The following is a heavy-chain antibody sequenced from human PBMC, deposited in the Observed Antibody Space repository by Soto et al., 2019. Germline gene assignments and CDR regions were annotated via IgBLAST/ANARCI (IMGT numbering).Heavy chain of an antibody. Sequence: GASVKVSCKASGYTFTCYYMHWVRQAPGQGLEWMGWINPNSGGTNYAQKFQGRVTMTRDTSISTAYMELSRLRSDDTAVYYCARVVEYYDSSGYYNWFDPWGQGTLVTVTS. J-gene: IGHJ5*02. CDR2: INPNSGGT. CDR1: GYTFTCYY. D-gene: IGHD3-22*01. V-gene: IGHV1-2*02. CDR3: ARVVEYYDSSGYYNWFDP.